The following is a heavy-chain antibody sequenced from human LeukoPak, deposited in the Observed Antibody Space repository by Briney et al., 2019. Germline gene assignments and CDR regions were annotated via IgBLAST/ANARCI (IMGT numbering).Heavy chain of an antibody. CDR2: IIPIFGTA. V-gene: IGHV1-69*05. D-gene: IGHD1-26*01. CDR1: GGTFSSYA. CDR3: ARDHSGSVDY. J-gene: IGHJ4*02. Sequence: ASVKVSCEASGGTFSSYAISWVRQAPGQGLEWMGRIIPIFGTANYAQKFQGRVTITTDESTSTAYMELSSLRSEDTAVYYCARDHSGSVDYWGQGTLVTVSS.